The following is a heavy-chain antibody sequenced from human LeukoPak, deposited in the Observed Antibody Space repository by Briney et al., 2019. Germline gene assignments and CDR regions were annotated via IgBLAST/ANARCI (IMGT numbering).Heavy chain of an antibody. CDR3: ARSAPSISTTLDFDY. CDR1: GYTFTGYY. Sequence: ASVKVSCKASGYTFTGYYMHWVRQAPGQGLEWMGWINPNSGGTNYTQKFQDRVTMTRDTAISTGYIELSGLSSDDTAIYYCARSAPSISTTLDFDYWGQGTLVTVSS. D-gene: IGHD1-14*01. V-gene: IGHV1-2*02. CDR2: INPNSGGT. J-gene: IGHJ4*02.